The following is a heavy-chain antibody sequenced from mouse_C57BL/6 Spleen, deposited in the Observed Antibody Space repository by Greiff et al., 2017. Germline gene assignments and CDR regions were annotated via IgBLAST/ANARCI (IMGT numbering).Heavy chain of an antibody. CDR1: GYTFTDYN. Sequence: VQLQQSGPELVKPGASVKIPCKASGYTFTDYNMDWVKQSHGKSLEWIGDINPNNGGTIYNQKFKGKATLTVDKSSSTAYMELRSLTSEDTAVYYCARTPYYYGSSGYAMDYWGQGTSVTVSS. CDR2: INPNNGGT. J-gene: IGHJ4*01. V-gene: IGHV1-18*01. D-gene: IGHD1-1*01. CDR3: ARTPYYYGSSGYAMDY.